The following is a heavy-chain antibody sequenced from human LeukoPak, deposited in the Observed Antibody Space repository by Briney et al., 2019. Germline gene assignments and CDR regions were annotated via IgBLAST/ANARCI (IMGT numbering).Heavy chain of an antibody. CDR3: ARGRKYSYGYWYYYYYMDV. D-gene: IGHD5-18*01. Sequence: SETLSLTCTVSGGSISSGSYYWSWIRQPAGKGLEWIGEINHSGSTNYNPSLKSRVTISVDTSKNQFSLKLSSVTAADTAVYYCARGRKYSYGYWYYYYYMDVWGKGTTVTVSS. CDR2: INHSGST. V-gene: IGHV4-61*10. CDR1: GGSISSGSYY. J-gene: IGHJ6*03.